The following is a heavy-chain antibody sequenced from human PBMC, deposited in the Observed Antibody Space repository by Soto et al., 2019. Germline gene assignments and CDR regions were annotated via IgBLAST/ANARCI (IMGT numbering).Heavy chain of an antibody. CDR1: GLTFSNYY. J-gene: IGHJ4*02. Sequence: EVQLLESGGGLVQPGGSLRLSCAASGLTFSNYYMNWVRQAPGKGLEWVSVVSGSGAIIYYADSVKGRFTITRDNSKNMLYRQMNSLRAEEMAVYYCAKGGGGLELRDWGQGTLVTVSS. CDR2: VSGSGAII. V-gene: IGHV3-23*01. D-gene: IGHD1-7*01. CDR3: AKGGGGLELRD.